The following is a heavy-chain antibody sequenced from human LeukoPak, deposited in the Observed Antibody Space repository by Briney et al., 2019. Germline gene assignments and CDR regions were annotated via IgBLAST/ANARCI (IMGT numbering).Heavy chain of an antibody. V-gene: IGHV4-38-2*02. J-gene: IGHJ4*02. CDR2: IYPSGTT. CDR3: ARGVMPSGIDY. D-gene: IGHD3-16*01. Sequence: SETLSLTCTVSGYSISSGYYWGWIRQPPGKGLEWIGNIYPSGTTYYNSSLKTRVTISVDTSKNQFSLKLSSVTAADTAVYYCARGVMPSGIDYWGQGTLVTVSS. CDR1: GYSISSGYY.